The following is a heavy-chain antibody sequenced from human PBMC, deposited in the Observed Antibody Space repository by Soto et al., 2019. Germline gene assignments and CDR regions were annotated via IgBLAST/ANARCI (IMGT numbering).Heavy chain of an antibody. D-gene: IGHD2-15*01. Sequence: SETLSLTCTVSGDSISGYYWSWIRQPPGKGLEWIGYIYYSGSTNYNPSLKGRVTMSVDTSKNQFSLKLTSVTAADTAMYFCAKYRRTDAEGYTFDYWGQGALVTVSS. CDR1: GDSISGYY. J-gene: IGHJ4*02. V-gene: IGHV4-59*01. CDR2: IYYSGST. CDR3: AKYRRTDAEGYTFDY.